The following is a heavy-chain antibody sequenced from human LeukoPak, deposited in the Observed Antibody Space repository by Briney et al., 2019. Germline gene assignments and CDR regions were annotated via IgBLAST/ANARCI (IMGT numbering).Heavy chain of an antibody. CDR3: ARARGIDLESRGLDY. D-gene: IGHD3-10*01. Sequence: GGSLRLSCAASGFTFSSYEMNWVRQAPGKGLECLSYISSSGSTIYYADSVKGRFTISRDNAKNSLYLQMNSLRAEDTAVYYCARARGIDLESRGLDYWGQGTLVTVSS. CDR2: ISSSGSTI. CDR1: GFTFSSYE. J-gene: IGHJ4*02. V-gene: IGHV3-48*03.